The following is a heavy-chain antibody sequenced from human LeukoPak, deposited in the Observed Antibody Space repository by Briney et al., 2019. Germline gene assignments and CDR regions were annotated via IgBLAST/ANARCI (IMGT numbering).Heavy chain of an antibody. J-gene: IGHJ4*02. Sequence: GGSLRLSCAASGFTFSSYGMHWVRQAPGKGLDWVAVISNDGSKKYYADSVKGRFTISRDNSKNTLSLQVSSLRTEDTAVYYCAKEKYDSSGYYYVPYFDYWGQGTLVTVSS. CDR2: ISNDGSKK. D-gene: IGHD3-22*01. CDR3: AKEKYDSSGYYYVPYFDY. V-gene: IGHV3-30*18. CDR1: GFTFSSYG.